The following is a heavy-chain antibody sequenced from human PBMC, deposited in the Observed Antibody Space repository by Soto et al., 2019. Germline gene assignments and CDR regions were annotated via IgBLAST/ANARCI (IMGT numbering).Heavy chain of an antibody. CDR1: GYTFSDFG. CDR3: ARDIAFDIDY. CDR2: IYSKAGKM. J-gene: IGHJ4*02. V-gene: IGHV1-18*01. D-gene: IGHD2-15*01. Sequence: QVHLLQSGAEVQKPGASVKVSCKTSGYTFSDFGITWVRQAPGLGLEWLGWIYSKAGKMNFAPKFQNRVIMTTDTSTSTAFMDLTSLTFDDSAIYFCARDIAFDIDYWGQGTLVTVS.